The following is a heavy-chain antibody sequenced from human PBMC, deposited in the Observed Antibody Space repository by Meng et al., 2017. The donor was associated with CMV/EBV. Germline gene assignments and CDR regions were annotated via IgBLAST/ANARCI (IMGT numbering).Heavy chain of an antibody. CDR3: ARDRYCSSTSCYTYYYYGMDV. CDR2: ISSSSSYI. Sequence: GGSLRLSCAASGFTFSSYSMNWVRQAPGKGLEWVSSISSSSSYIYYADSVKGRFTISRDNAKNSLYLQMNSLRAEDTAVYYCARDRYCSSTSCYTYYYYGMDVWGRGTTVTVSS. CDR1: GFTFSSYS. D-gene: IGHD2-2*02. J-gene: IGHJ6*02. V-gene: IGHV3-21*01.